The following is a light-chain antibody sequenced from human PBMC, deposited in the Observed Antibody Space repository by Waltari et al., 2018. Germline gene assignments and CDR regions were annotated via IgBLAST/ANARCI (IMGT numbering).Light chain of an antibody. CDR1: QGIFHRSTYGAS. CDR2: WTS. V-gene: IGKV4-1*01. J-gene: IGKJ2*01. Sequence: DIVMTQSPDFLPVSLGETATIRCKSSQGIFHRSTYGASLAWFQQRPGQPPKLLIYWTSTRESGVPDRFSGSGSGTDFTLTISSLQAEDVAVYYCQQYYTTPYTFGPGTKLEIK. CDR3: QQYYTTPYT.